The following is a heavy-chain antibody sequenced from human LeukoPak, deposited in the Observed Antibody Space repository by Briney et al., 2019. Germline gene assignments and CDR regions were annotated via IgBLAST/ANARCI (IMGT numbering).Heavy chain of an antibody. J-gene: IGHJ4*02. V-gene: IGHV3-66*01. CDR1: GFTVSSNY. CDR3: AREEAVAGKGLDY. CDR2: IYSGGST. D-gene: IGHD6-19*01. Sequence: PGGSLRLSCAASGFTVSSNYMSWVRQAPGKGLEWVSVIYSGGSTYYADSVKGRFTISRDNSKNTLYLQMNSLRAKDTAVYYCAREEAVAGKGLDYWGQGTLVTVSS.